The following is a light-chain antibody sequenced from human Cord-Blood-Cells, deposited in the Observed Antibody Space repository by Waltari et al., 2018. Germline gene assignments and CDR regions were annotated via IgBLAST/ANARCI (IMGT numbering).Light chain of an antibody. CDR3: SSYTSSSTYV. Sequence: QSALTQPASVSGSPGQSITISCTGTSSDVGGYNYVSWYQQHPGKAPKLMIYDVSTRPSGFSTRFSGSKSGNTASLTISGLQAEDEADYYCSSYTSSSTYVFGTGTKVTVL. V-gene: IGLV2-14*01. CDR1: SSDVGGYNY. CDR2: DVS. J-gene: IGLJ1*01.